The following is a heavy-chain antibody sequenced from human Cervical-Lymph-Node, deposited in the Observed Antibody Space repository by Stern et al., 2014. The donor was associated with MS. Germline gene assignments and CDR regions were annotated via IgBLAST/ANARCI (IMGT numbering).Heavy chain of an antibody. CDR1: GFTFSGSW. CDR2: IKDDGSDR. Sequence: EVQLVESGGGLVPPGGSLRLSCAASGFTFSGSWMTLVRQAPGKGLEGVASIKDDGSDRYYVDSVKGRFTISRDNAKTSLFLQMNGLRAEDTAVYYCARDRYFGAFDIWGQGTMVTVSS. CDR3: ARDRYFGAFDI. D-gene: IGHD3-10*01. V-gene: IGHV3-7*01. J-gene: IGHJ3*02.